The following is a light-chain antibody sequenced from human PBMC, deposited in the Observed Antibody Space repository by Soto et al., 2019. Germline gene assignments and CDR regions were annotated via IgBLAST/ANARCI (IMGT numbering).Light chain of an antibody. CDR3: QQYNGYSS. J-gene: IGKJ1*01. CDR1: QSISSW. V-gene: IGKV1-5*01. CDR2: DAS. Sequence: DIQMTQSPSTLSASVGDRVTITCRASQSISSWLAWYQQKPGKAPKLLIYDASSLESGVPSRFSGSGVGTEFTLTISSLQPDDLATYYCQQYNGYSSFGQGTKVEIK.